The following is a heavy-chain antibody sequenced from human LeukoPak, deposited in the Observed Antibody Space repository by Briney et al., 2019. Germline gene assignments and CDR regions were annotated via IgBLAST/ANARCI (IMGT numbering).Heavy chain of an antibody. CDR2: IIPILGIA. CDR3: ARAGSGSYPHPIDY. D-gene: IGHD1-26*01. J-gene: IGHJ4*02. Sequence: SVKVSCKASGGTFSSYAISWVRQAPGQGLEWMGRIIPILGIANYAQKFQGRVTITADKSTSTAYMELSSLRSEDTAVYYCARAGSGSYPHPIDYWGQGTLVTVS. CDR1: GGTFSSYA. V-gene: IGHV1-69*04.